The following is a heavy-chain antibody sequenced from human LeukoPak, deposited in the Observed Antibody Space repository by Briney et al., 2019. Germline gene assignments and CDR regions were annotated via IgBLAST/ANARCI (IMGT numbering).Heavy chain of an antibody. CDR3: ARAMLSYSLVYYYYGMDV. CDR2: ISYDGSNK. V-gene: IGHV3-30-3*01. Sequence: GGSLRLSCAASGFTFSSYAMHWVRQAPGKGLEWVAVISYDGSNKYYADSVKGRFTISRDNSKNTLYLQMNSLRAEDTAVYYCARAMLSYSLVYYYYGMDVWGQGTTVTVSS. J-gene: IGHJ6*02. CDR1: GFTFSSYA. D-gene: IGHD3-3*01.